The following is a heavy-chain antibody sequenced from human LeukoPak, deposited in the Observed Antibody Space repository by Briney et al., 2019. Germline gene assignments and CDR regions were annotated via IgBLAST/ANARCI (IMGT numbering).Heavy chain of an antibody. CDR2: INPNSGGT. J-gene: IGHJ6*02. CDR1: GYTFTGYY. V-gene: IGHV1-2*04. Sequence: GASVKVFCKAYGYTFTGYYMQWVRQAPGQGLEWMGWINPNSGGTNYAQKFQGWVTMTRDTSISTAYMELSRLRSDDTAVYYCASHGTGSNYSYGMDDWGQGTTVTVSS. D-gene: IGHD1-1*01. CDR3: ASHGTGSNYSYGMDD.